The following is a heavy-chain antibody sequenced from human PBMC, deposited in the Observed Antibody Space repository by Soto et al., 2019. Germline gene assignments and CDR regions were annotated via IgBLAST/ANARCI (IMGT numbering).Heavy chain of an antibody. V-gene: IGHV1-3*01. CDR3: ARELLRFLEWFPWAAFDI. J-gene: IGHJ3*02. D-gene: IGHD3-3*01. CDR2: INAINGNT. Sequence: QVQVVQSGAEVKKPGASVKVSGKASGYTLTNYAIHWVRKAHGQRRERMGWINAINGNTKYSQKCQGRVTIPRDTSASTASVELSPLRSEDTAMYYCARELLRFLEWFPWAAFDIWGQGTMVTVSS. CDR1: GYTLTNYA.